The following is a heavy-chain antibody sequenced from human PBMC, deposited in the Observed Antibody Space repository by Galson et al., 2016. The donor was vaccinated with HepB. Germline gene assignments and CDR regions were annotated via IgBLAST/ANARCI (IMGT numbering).Heavy chain of an antibody. Sequence: SLRLSCAASGFTFSSYAMSWVRQAPGKGLEWVSGISSSGGGTYYADSVKGHFIISRDNSKNTLFLQMNSLRAEDTAIYYCAKAKAVPGLYSFDCWGQGTLVTVSS. CDR1: GFTFSSYA. CDR2: ISSSGGGT. D-gene: IGHD6-19*01. J-gene: IGHJ4*02. V-gene: IGHV3-23*01. CDR3: AKAKAVPGLYSFDC.